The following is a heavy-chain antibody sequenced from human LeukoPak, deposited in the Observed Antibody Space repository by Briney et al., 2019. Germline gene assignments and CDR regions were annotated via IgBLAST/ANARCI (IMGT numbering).Heavy chain of an antibody. CDR1: GFTFGDYA. Sequence: GGSLRLSCKASGFTFGDYAMHWARQAPGKGLEWVSGISWNSTSIAYADSWKGRFTISRDNAKNSLYLQMNSLRTEDTALYYCASKTLVSWGQGTLVTVSS. J-gene: IGHJ5*02. V-gene: IGHV3-9*01. CDR2: ISWNSTSI. CDR3: ASKTLVS.